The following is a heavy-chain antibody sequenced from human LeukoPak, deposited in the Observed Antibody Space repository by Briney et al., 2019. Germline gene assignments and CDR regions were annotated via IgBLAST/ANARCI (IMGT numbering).Heavy chain of an antibody. CDR3: AREVVVVTASNWFDP. D-gene: IGHD2-21*02. J-gene: IGHJ5*02. V-gene: IGHV4-34*01. CDR2: INHSGST. Sequence: PSETLSLTCAVYGGSFSGYYWSWIRQPPGKGLEWIGEINHSGSTNYNPSLKSRVTISVDTSKNQFSLKLSSVTAADTAVYYCAREVVVVTASNWFDPWGQGTLVTVSS. CDR1: GGSFSGYY.